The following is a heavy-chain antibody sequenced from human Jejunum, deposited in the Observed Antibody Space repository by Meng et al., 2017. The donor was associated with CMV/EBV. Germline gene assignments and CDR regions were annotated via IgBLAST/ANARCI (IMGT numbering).Heavy chain of an antibody. Sequence: CTFSGAPISSSSYYWGWTRQPPGKGLEWIGSIYYSGSTYYNPSLKSRVTISVDTSKNQFSLKLSSVTAADTAVYYCARSLVVGWFDPWGQGTLVTVSS. CDR3: ARSLVVGWFDP. V-gene: IGHV4-39*07. CDR1: GAPISSSSYY. CDR2: IYYSGST. J-gene: IGHJ5*02. D-gene: IGHD2-2*01.